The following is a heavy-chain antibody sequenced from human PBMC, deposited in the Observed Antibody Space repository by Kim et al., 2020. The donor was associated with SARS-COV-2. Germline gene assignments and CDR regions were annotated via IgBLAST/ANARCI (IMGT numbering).Heavy chain of an antibody. Sequence: LKSRVTISVYTSKNQFSLKLSSVTAADTAVYYCARSIGYCSSTSCRIFDYWGQGTLVTVSS. CDR3: ARSIGYCSSTSCRIFDY. J-gene: IGHJ4*02. D-gene: IGHD2-2*01. V-gene: IGHV4-39*01.